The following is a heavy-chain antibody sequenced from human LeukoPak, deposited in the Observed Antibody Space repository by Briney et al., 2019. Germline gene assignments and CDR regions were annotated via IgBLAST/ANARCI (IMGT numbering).Heavy chain of an antibody. Sequence: SGPTLVKPTQTLTLTCTFSGFSLSTSGVGVGWIRQPPGKALEWLALIYWDDDKRYSPSLKSRLTITKDTSKNQVVLTMTNMDPVDTATYYCAHVPPDRYYYDSSGYSDWFDPWGQGTLVTVSS. D-gene: IGHD3-22*01. V-gene: IGHV2-5*02. CDR2: IYWDDDK. J-gene: IGHJ5*02. CDR3: AHVPPDRYYYDSSGYSDWFDP. CDR1: GFSLSTSGVG.